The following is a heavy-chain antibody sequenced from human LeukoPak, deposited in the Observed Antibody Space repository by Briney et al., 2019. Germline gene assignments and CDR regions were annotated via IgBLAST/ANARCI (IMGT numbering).Heavy chain of an antibody. V-gene: IGHV3-23*01. Sequence: GGSLRLSCAASGFTFSSYAMSWVRQAPGKGLEWVSAISGSGGSTYYADSVKGRFTISRDNSKNTLYLQMYSLRAEDTAVYYCAKDLTVVVTATADFDYWGQGTLVTVSS. CDR2: ISGSGGST. CDR1: GFTFSSYA. CDR3: AKDLTVVVTATADFDY. J-gene: IGHJ4*02. D-gene: IGHD2-21*02.